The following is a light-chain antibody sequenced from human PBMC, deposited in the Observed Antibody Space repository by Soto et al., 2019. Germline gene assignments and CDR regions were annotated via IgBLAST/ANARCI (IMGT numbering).Light chain of an antibody. J-gene: IGLJ1*01. CDR3: SSYTSSNTLEV. Sequence: QSALIQPASVSGSPGQSITISCTGTSRDVGGSNYVSWYQPHPHRAPKLLIYEVSYRPSGVSSRFSGSKSGNTASLTISGLQAEDDADYYCSSYTSSNTLEVFGVGTKVTVL. CDR2: EVS. CDR1: SRDVGGSNY. V-gene: IGLV2-14*01.